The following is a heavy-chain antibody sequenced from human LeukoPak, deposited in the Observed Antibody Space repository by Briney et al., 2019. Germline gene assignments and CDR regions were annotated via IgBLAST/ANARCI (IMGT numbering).Heavy chain of an antibody. V-gene: IGHV4-61*01. D-gene: IGHD6-19*01. CDR2: IYYSGST. CDR1: GGSVSSGSYY. Sequence: SETLSLTCTVSGGSVSSGSYYWSWIRQPPGKGLEWIGYIYYSGSTNYNPSLKSRVTISVDTSKNQFSLKLSSVTAADTAVYYCARDNRRQREQWLTTSYGMDVWGQGTTVTVS. J-gene: IGHJ6*02. CDR3: ARDNRRQREQWLTTSYGMDV.